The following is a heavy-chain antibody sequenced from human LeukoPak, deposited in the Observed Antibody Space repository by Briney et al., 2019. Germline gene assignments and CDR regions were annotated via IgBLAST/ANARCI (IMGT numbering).Heavy chain of an antibody. CDR3: AKRSSSSWYGFDI. D-gene: IGHD6-13*01. CDR1: GFTFSSYA. CDR2: ISGSGGST. J-gene: IGHJ3*02. Sequence: GGSLRPSCAASGFTFSSYAMSWVRQAPGKGLEWVSAISGSGGSTYYADSVKGRFTISRDNSKNTLYLQMNSLRAEDTAVYYCAKRSSSSWYGFDIWGQGTMVTVSS. V-gene: IGHV3-23*01.